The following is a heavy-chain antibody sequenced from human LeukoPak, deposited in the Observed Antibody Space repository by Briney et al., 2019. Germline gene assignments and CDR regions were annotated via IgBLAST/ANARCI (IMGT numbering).Heavy chain of an antibody. CDR1: GFTFSSYG. V-gene: IGHV3-30*02. J-gene: IGHJ4*02. Sequence: GGSLRLSCAASGFTFSSYGMHWVRQAPGKGLEWVAFIRYDGSNKYYADSVKGRFTISRDNSKNTLYLQMNSLRAEDTAVYYCAKGLGPGIWLGELFDYWGQGTLVTVSS. CDR3: AKGLGPGIWLGELFDY. CDR2: IRYDGSNK. D-gene: IGHD3-10*01.